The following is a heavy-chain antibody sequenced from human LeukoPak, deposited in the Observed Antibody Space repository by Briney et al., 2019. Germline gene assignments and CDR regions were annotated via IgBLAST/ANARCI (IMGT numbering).Heavy chain of an antibody. Sequence: SETLSLTCIVSGGSISGSNYSWGWIRQPPGKGLEWIGSIYDRGSTYYNPSLKSRVAISVDTSKNQFSLRLSSVTAADTAVYYCARHYGDYVGQYFQHWGQGTLVTVSS. D-gene: IGHD4-17*01. CDR1: GGSISGSNYS. J-gene: IGHJ1*01. CDR3: ARHYGDYVGQYFQH. V-gene: IGHV4-39*01. CDR2: IYDRGST.